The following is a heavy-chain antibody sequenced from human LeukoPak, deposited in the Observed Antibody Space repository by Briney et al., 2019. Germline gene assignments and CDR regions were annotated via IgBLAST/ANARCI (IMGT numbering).Heavy chain of an antibody. D-gene: IGHD6-19*01. V-gene: IGHV1-18*01. Sequence: ASVKVSCKASGYTFTSYGISWVRRAHGQGLEWMGWISAYNGNTNYAQKLQGRVTMTTDTSTSTAYMELRSLRSDDTAAYYCARVRVADDAFDIWGQGTMVTVSS. CDR3: ARVRVADDAFDI. CDR1: GYTFTSYG. J-gene: IGHJ3*02. CDR2: ISAYNGNT.